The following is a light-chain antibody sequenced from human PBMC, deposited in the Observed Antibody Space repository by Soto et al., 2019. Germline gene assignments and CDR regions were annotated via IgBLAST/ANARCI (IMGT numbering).Light chain of an antibody. CDR1: NNL. Sequence: QSVLTQPASVSGSPGQSITISCTGTNNLVSWYQQHPGKAPKVVVYEGTKRPSGVSNRSSGSNSGGTASLTISGLQAKDEAHYFCCAYVGARSYVFGTGTKV. V-gene: IGLV2-23*01. CDR2: EGT. J-gene: IGLJ1*01. CDR3: CAYVGARSYV.